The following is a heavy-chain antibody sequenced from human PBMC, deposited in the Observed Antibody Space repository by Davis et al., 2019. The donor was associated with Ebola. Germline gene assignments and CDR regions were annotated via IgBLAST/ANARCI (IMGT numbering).Heavy chain of an antibody. CDR2: ISSSSRYI. J-gene: IGHJ4*02. CDR3: AKDDHYDLDY. V-gene: IGHV3-21*01. D-gene: IGHD3-22*01. Sequence: GESLKISCAASGFTFSTYDMSWVRQAPGKGLEWVSFISSSSRYIYYADSLNGRFTISRDNFRNTLYLQMTDLSPDDTAVYYCAKDDHYDLDYWGQGTLVTVSS. CDR1: GFTFSTYD.